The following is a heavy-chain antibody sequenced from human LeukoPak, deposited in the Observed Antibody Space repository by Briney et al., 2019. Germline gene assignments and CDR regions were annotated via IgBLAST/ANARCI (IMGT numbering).Heavy chain of an antibody. V-gene: IGHV3-7*03. CDR2: IKQDGSEE. Sequence: GGSLRLSCATSEFTFSSYWVSWLRQAPGKGLEWVANIKQDGSEEYYVDSVKGRFTISRDNAKNSLYLRMNSLRAEDTAVYHCARISSTTGVAWGGYLDFWGQGTLVAVSS. D-gene: IGHD2-8*01. CDR1: EFTFSSYW. CDR3: ARISSTTGVAWGGYLDF. J-gene: IGHJ4*02.